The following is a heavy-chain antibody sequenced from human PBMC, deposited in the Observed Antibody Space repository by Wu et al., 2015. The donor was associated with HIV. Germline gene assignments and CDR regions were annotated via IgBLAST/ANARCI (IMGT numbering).Heavy chain of an antibody. J-gene: IGHJ4*02. V-gene: IGHV1-2*02. CDR2: INPNNGGT. Sequence: QVQLVQSGAEVKKPGASVKVSCKAPGHTFTGYYIHWVRQAPGQGLEWMGWINPNNGGTKYEQKFQGRVSMTRDTSISTAYMELSRLTSDDTAVYFCARRGDYYDVSYDYYFDYWGRERRSPSPQ. CDR1: GHTFTGYY. D-gene: IGHD3-22*01. CDR3: ARRGDYYDVSYDYYFDY.